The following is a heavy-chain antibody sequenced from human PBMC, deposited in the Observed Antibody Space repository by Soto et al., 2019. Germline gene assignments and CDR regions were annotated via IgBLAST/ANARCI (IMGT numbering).Heavy chain of an antibody. Sequence: GGSLRLSCAASGFTFSSYAMSWVRQAPGKGLEWVSAISGSGGSTYYADSVKGRFTISRDNSKNTLYLQMNSLRAEDTAVYYCAKDHETVCVRGVIINYYGMDVWGQGTTVTVSS. J-gene: IGHJ6*02. V-gene: IGHV3-23*01. CDR2: ISGSGGST. CDR1: GFTFSSYA. D-gene: IGHD3-10*02. CDR3: AKDHETVCVRGVIINYYGMDV.